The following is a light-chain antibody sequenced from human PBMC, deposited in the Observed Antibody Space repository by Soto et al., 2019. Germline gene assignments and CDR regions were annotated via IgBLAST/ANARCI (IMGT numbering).Light chain of an antibody. V-gene: IGLV2-18*02. J-gene: IGLJ1*01. Sequence: QSVLTQPPSLSGSPGQSVAISCTGTSSDVGGSNGVSWYQQPPGTAPKLIIYDVSNRPSGVPDRFSGSKSGNTASLIISGLQAEDEGDYYCSSYTSSSTYVFGTGTKATVL. CDR3: SSYTSSSTYV. CDR1: SSDVGGSNG. CDR2: DVS.